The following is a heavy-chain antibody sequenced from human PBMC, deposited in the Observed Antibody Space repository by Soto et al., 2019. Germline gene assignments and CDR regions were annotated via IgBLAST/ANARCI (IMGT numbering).Heavy chain of an antibody. V-gene: IGHV3-23*01. CDR3: AKHFGGTQSHSNS. CDR1: GFTFSSYA. J-gene: IGHJ4*02. CDR2: ITASGGST. D-gene: IGHD3-3*01. Sequence: EVQLLDSGGGLVQPGGSLRLACAASGFTFSSYAMGWVRQAPGKGLEWVSSITASGGSTYYADSVKGRFTISRDNTKNRLYLELNSLRAEDTALYYCAKHFGGTQSHSNSWGQGTLVTVSS.